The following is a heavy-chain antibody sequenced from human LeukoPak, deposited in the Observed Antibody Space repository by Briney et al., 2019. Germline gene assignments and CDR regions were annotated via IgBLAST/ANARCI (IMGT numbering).Heavy chain of an antibody. CDR3: AKDRGYSGYDSLWFDP. J-gene: IGHJ5*02. CDR1: GFTFDDYA. V-gene: IGHV3-9*01. Sequence: GGSLRLSCAASGFTFDDYAMHWVRQAPGKGLEWVSGISWNSGSIGYADSVKGRFTISRDDAKNSLYLQMNSLRAEDTALYYCAKDRGYSGYDSLWFDPWGRVTLVTVSS. CDR2: ISWNSGSI. D-gene: IGHD5-12*01.